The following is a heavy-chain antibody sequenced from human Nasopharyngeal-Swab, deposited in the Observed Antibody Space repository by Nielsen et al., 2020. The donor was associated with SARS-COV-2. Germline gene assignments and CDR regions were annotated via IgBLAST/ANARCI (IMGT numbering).Heavy chain of an antibody. Sequence: GESLKISCAASGIFVSGNYMSWVRQAPGKGLEWVANIKQDGSEKYYVDSVKGRFTISRDNAKNSLYLQMNSLRAEDTAVYYCAREDTAMGNGMDVWGQGTTVTVSS. CDR2: IKQDGSEK. J-gene: IGHJ6*02. CDR3: AREDTAMGNGMDV. CDR1: GIFVSGNY. V-gene: IGHV3-7*01. D-gene: IGHD5-18*01.